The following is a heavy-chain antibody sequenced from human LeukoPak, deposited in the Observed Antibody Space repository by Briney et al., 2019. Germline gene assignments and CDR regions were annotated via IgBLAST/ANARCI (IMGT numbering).Heavy chain of an antibody. J-gene: IGHJ4*02. D-gene: IGHD4-23*01. CDR2: IYYSGST. CDR3: ASRVNYDGYFDY. V-gene: IGHV4-59*08. CDR1: GGSISSYC. Sequence: SETLSLTCAVSGGSISSYCCSWIRQPPGKGLEWIGYIYYSGSTNYNPSLKSRVTISVDTSKNQFSLKLSSVTAADTAVYYCASRVNYDGYFDYWGQGTLVTVSS.